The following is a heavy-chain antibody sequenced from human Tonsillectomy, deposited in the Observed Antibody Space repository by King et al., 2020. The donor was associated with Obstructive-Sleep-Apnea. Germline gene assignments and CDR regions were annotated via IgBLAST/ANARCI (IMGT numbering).Heavy chain of an antibody. V-gene: IGHV1-18*01. Sequence: QLVQSGAEVKKPGASVKVSCKASGYTVTSYGISLVRQAPGQGLDWMGWISAINGNTNYAQKLQGRVTMTTDTSTSTAYMELRSLRSDDTAVYYCARELHYDSSGYYGYWGQGTLVTVSS. CDR2: ISAINGNT. J-gene: IGHJ4*02. CDR3: ARELHYDSSGYYGY. CDR1: GYTVTSYG. D-gene: IGHD3-22*01.